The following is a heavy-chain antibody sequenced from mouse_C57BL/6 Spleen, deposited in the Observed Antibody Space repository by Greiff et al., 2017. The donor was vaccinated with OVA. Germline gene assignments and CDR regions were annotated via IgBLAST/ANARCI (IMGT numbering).Heavy chain of an antibody. D-gene: IGHD4-1*01. CDR3: ARRGGNWDYWYFDV. Sequence: QVQLQQPGAELVKPGASVKLSCKASGYTFTSYWMHWVKQRPGQGLEWIGMIHPNSGSTNYNEKFKSKATLTVDKSSSTAYMQLSSLTSEDAAVYYCARRGGNWDYWYFDVWGTGTTVTVSS. CDR1: GYTFTSYW. V-gene: IGHV1-64*01. CDR2: IHPNSGST. J-gene: IGHJ1*03.